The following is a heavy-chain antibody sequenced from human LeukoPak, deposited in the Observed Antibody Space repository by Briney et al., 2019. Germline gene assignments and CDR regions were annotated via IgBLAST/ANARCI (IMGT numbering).Heavy chain of an antibody. V-gene: IGHV3-33*01. Sequence: GGSLRLSCAASGLTFSTYGMHWVRQAPGKGLEWVALIWYDRTNKYYVDSVKGRFTISRDNSKNTLYLQMNSLRAEDTAVYYCARDRFGIRRDYFDYWGQGTLVTVSS. CDR3: ARDRFGIRRDYFDY. J-gene: IGHJ4*02. D-gene: IGHD3-10*01. CDR1: GLTFSTYG. CDR2: IWYDRTNK.